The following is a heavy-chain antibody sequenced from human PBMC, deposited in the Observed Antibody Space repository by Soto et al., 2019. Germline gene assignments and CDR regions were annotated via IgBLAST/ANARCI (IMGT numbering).Heavy chain of an antibody. CDR2: IYPGDSDT. J-gene: IGHJ4*02. D-gene: IGHD5-18*01. CDR3: ARLEEYSLDY. CDR1: GYSFTIYC. V-gene: IGHV5-51*01. Sequence: PGESLKISCKGAGYSFTIYCIGWVLQMPGKGLEWMGIIYPGDSDTRYSPSFQGQVTISADKSISTAYLQWSSLKASDTAMYYCARLEEYSLDYWGQGTLVTVSS.